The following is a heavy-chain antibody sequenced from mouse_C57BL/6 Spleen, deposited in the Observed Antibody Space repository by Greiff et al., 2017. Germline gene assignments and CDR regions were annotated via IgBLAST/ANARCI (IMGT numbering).Heavy chain of an antibody. CDR1: GFSFNTYA. CDR3: VRHGNYAYYAMDY. V-gene: IGHV10-1*01. J-gene: IGHJ4*01. CDR2: IRSKSNNYAT. D-gene: IGHD2-1*01. Sequence: DVQLVESGGGLVQPKGSLKLSCAASGFSFNTYAMNWVRQAPGKGLEWVARIRSKSNNYATYYADSVKDRFTISRDDSESMLYLQMNNLKTEDTAMYYCVRHGNYAYYAMDYWGQGTSVTVSS.